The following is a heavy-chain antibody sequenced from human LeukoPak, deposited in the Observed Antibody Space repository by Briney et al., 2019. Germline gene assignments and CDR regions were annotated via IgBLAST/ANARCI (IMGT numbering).Heavy chain of an antibody. CDR1: GITFDDYA. D-gene: IGHD3-22*01. V-gene: IGHV3-43*02. CDR2: ISGDGGST. J-gene: IGHJ6*02. CDR3: AKDLYYYDSSGYFYYYYGMDV. Sequence: GGSLRLSCAASGITFDDYAMHWVRQAPGKGLEWVSLISGDGGSTYYAGSVKGRITISRDNSKNSLYLQMNSLRTEDTALYYCAKDLYYYDSSGYFYYYYGMDVWGQGTTVTVSS.